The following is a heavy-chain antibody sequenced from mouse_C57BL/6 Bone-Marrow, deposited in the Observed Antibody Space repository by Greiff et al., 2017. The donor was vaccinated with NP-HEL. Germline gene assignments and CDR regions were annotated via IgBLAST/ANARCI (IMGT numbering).Heavy chain of an antibody. CDR3: TRVKYYYGSIYAMDY. D-gene: IGHD1-1*01. CDR2: ISSGGDYI. Sequence: EVKLVESGEGLVKPGGSLKLSCAASGFTFSSYAMSWVRQTPEKRLEWVAYISSGGDYIYYADNVKGRFTISRDNARNTLYLQMSSLKSEDTAMYYCTRVKYYYGSIYAMDYWGQGTSVTVSS. J-gene: IGHJ4*01. V-gene: IGHV5-9-1*02. CDR1: GFTFSSYA.